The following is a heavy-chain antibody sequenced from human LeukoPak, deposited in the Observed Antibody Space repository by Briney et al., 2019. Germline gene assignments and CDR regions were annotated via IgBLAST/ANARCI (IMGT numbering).Heavy chain of an antibody. Sequence: QPGGSLRLSCAASGFTFSSYWMSWVRQAPGKGLEWVANIKQDGSEKYYVDSVKGRFTISRDNAKNSLYLQMNSLRAEDTAVYYCASPDLRAGYYYYYMGVWGKGTTVTVSS. CDR3: ASPDLRAGYYYYYMGV. D-gene: IGHD3-3*01. CDR1: GFTFSSYW. J-gene: IGHJ6*03. V-gene: IGHV3-7*03. CDR2: IKQDGSEK.